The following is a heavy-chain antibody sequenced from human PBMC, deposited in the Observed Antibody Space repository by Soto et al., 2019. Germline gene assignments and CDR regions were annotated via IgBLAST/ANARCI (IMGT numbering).Heavy chain of an antibody. D-gene: IGHD6-13*01. V-gene: IGHV4-34*01. J-gene: IGHJ6*02. CDR1: GGSFSGYY. CDR3: ARLLTMYSSSSFEYYYYYYGMDV. CDR2: INHSGST. Sequence: SETLSLTCAVYGGSFSGYYWSWIRQPPGKGLEWIGEINHSGSTNYNPSLKSRVTISVDTSKNQFSLKLSSVTAADTAVYYCARLLTMYSSSSFEYYYYYYGMDVWGQGTTVTVSS.